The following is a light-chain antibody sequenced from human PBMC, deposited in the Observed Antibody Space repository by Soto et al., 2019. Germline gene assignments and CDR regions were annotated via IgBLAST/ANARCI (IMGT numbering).Light chain of an antibody. Sequence: DIQMTQSPSTLSASVGDRVTITCRASQSINNWLAWYQQKPGKAPKLLIYDASTLDIGVPSRFSGSGFWKEFSLTISSLQPDDFATFYCQHYKSYSYTFGQGTKLEVK. CDR2: DAS. CDR1: QSINNW. J-gene: IGKJ2*01. CDR3: QHYKSYSYT. V-gene: IGKV1-5*01.